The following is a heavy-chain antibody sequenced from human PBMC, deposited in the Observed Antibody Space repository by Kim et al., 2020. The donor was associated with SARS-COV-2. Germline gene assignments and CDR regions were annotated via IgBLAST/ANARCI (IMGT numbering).Heavy chain of an antibody. J-gene: IGHJ6*01. CDR3: ARATPAPDDGTHYYYGL. CDR1: GFTLSSYS. Sequence: GGSLRLSCAASGFTLSSYSMNWVRQAPGKGLEWVSCFNSRTSYIFYADSVKGRFAISRDNAKNSPYLQMNGLRAEDTAVYYCARATPAPDDGTHYYYGL. CDR2: FNSRTSYI. V-gene: IGHV3-21*01. D-gene: IGHD2-15*01.